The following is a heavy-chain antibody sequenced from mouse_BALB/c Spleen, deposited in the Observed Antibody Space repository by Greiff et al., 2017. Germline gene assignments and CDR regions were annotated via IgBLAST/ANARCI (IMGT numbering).Heavy chain of an antibody. Sequence: EVQLQESGGGLVKPGGSLKLSCAASGFAFSSYDMSWVRQTPEKRLEWVAYISSGGGSTYYPDTVKGRFTISRDNAKNTLYLQMSSLKSEDTAMYYCARQDYYGSFPFAYWGQGTLVTVSA. CDR1: GFAFSSYD. V-gene: IGHV5-12-1*01. CDR2: ISSGGGST. D-gene: IGHD1-1*01. J-gene: IGHJ3*01. CDR3: ARQDYYGSFPFAY.